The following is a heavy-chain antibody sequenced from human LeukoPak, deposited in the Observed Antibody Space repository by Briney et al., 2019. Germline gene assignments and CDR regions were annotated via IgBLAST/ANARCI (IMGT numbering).Heavy chain of an antibody. CDR1: GFTFNNYA. CDR2: ISGNAART. CDR3: ARTYGAYAHLDF. J-gene: IGHJ4*02. Sequence: GGSLRLSCTASGFTFNNYAMTWVRQAPGKGLEWVSAISGNAARTYYTDSVKGRFTISRDNSKNTLYLQMNSLRAEATAIYYCARTYGAYAHLDFWGQGTLVTVSS. D-gene: IGHD4-17*01. V-gene: IGHV3-23*01.